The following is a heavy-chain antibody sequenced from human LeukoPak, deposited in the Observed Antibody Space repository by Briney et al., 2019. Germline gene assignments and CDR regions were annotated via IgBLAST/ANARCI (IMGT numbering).Heavy chain of an antibody. CDR1: GDSMSSYY. Sequence: SETLSLTCTVSGDSMSSYYWSWIRQPPGKGLEWIAYISYSGSTKYNPSLQNRVTISIDTSKDQFSLKLSTVTAADTAVYFCASIPPPDDYGDYWGQGTLVTVSS. J-gene: IGHJ4*02. D-gene: IGHD2-2*02. CDR2: ISYSGST. CDR3: ASIPPPDDYGDY. V-gene: IGHV4-59*01.